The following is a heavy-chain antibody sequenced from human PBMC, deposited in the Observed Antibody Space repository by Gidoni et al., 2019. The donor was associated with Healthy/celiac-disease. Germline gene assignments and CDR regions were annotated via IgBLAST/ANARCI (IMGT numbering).Heavy chain of an antibody. D-gene: IGHD2-21*01. J-gene: IGHJ4*02. CDR1: GFTVSSND. V-gene: IGHV3-66*01. Sequence: EVQLGGSGGGLVQPGGGLSPTWGAPGFTVSSNDLSWVRQAPGKGLEWVSVIYSGGSTYYADSVKGRFTISRDNSKNTLYLQMNSLRAEDTAVYYCARGLGGGVYWGQGTLVTVSS. CDR3: ARGLGGGVY. CDR2: IYSGGST.